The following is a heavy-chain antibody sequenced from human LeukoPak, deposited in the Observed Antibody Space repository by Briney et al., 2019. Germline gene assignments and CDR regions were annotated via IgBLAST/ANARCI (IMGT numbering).Heavy chain of an antibody. CDR1: GFTFSSYA. D-gene: IGHD5-12*01. CDR2: ISGSGGGT. CDR3: AKGQSGYEPFDC. J-gene: IGHJ4*02. Sequence: GGSLRLSCAASGFTFSSYAMSWVRQAPGKGLEWVSAISGSGGGTYYADSVKGRFTISRDNSKNTLYPQMNSLRAEDTAVYYCAKGQSGYEPFDCWGQGTLVTVSS. V-gene: IGHV3-23*01.